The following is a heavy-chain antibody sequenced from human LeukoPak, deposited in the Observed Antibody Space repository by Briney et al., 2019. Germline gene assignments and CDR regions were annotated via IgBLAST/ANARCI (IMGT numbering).Heavy chain of an antibody. CDR1: GYTFTGYY. CDR2: ISPSGGST. D-gene: IGHD6-6*01. V-gene: IGHV1-46*01. Sequence: ASVKVSCKASGYTFTGYYMHWVRQAPGQGPEWMGVISPSGGSTTYAQKFQGRVTLTRDMSTSTDYLELSSLRSEDTAVYYCARRSPYSSSPELDYWGQGTLVTVSS. J-gene: IGHJ4*02. CDR3: ARRSPYSSSPELDY.